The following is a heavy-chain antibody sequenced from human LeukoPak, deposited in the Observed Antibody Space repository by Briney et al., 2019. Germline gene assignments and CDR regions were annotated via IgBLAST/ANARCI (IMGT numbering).Heavy chain of an antibody. Sequence: GASVKVSCKASGYTFTSYYMHWVRQAPGQGLEWMGIINPSGGSTSYAQKFQGRVTMTRDMSTSTVYMELSSLRSEDTAVYYCARVGSSGWYDGPDYFDYWGQGTLVTVSS. J-gene: IGHJ4*02. D-gene: IGHD6-19*01. V-gene: IGHV1-46*01. CDR3: ARVGSSGWYDGPDYFDY. CDR2: INPSGGST. CDR1: GYTFTSYY.